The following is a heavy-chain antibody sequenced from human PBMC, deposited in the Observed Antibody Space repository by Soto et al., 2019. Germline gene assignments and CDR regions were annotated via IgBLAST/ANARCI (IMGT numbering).Heavy chain of an antibody. Sequence: ASVKVSCKASGYTLTNDYMHWVRQAPGQGLEWMGIINPSTGTTSYAQKFQGRVTMTRDTSTSTVHMELSSLRSDDTAVYYCARVERHRLRWPSAFDYWGQGTLVTVSS. D-gene: IGHD4-17*01. V-gene: IGHV1-46*01. CDR3: ARVERHRLRWPSAFDY. CDR2: INPSTGTT. CDR1: GYTLTNDY. J-gene: IGHJ4*02.